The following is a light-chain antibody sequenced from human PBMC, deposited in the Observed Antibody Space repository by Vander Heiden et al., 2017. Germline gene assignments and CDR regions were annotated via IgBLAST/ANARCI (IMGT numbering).Light chain of an antibody. CDR2: QDS. J-gene: IGLJ1*01. CDR1: NCGAKY. V-gene: IGLV3-1*01. Sequence: SYELPQPPSVSVSPGQTASITCSGDNCGAKYAHWYQQKPGQSPALVIYQDSQRPSGVPERFSGSNSGNTATLTISGTQAMDEADYYCQAWDSSTASYVFGTGTKVTVL. CDR3: QAWDSSTASYV.